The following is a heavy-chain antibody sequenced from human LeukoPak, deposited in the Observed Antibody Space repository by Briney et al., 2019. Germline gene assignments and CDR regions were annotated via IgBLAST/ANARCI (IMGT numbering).Heavy chain of an antibody. CDR3: ARVKGYSYGLYYFDY. Sequence: PSETLSLTCTVSGGSTSTYYWSWIRQPPGKGLEWIGYIYYSGSTNYNPSLKSRVTISVDTSKNQFSLKLSSVTAADTAVYYCARVKGYSYGLYYFDYWGQGTLVTVSS. J-gene: IGHJ4*02. CDR2: IYYSGST. V-gene: IGHV4-59*01. D-gene: IGHD5-18*01. CDR1: GGSTSTYY.